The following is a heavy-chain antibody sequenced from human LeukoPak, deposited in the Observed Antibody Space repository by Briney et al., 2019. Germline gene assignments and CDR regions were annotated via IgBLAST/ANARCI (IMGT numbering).Heavy chain of an antibody. D-gene: IGHD6-19*01. V-gene: IGHV4-59*08. J-gene: IGHJ2*01. CDR3: ARQTPGIAVAGPNWYFDL. Sequence: SETLSLTCTVSGGSISSYYWSWIRQPPGKGLEWIGYIYYSRSTNYNPSLKSRVTISVDTSKNQFSLKLSSVTAADTAVYYCARQTPGIAVAGPNWYFDLWGRGTLVTVSS. CDR2: IYYSRST. CDR1: GGSISSYY.